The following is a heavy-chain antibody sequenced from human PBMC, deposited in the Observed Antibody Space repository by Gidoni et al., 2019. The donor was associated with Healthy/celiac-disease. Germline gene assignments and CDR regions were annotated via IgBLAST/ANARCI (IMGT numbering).Heavy chain of an antibody. CDR1: GFTFSSYA. CDR3: WRDSHSGAAFDS. Sequence: QVQLVEAGGGVVQPGRSLRLSCAAAGFTFSSYAMHWVRQAPGKGLEWVTLISEDGSNKYYANSGKGRFTSSRDNSRNTLYLQMNSLRAEDTAVYYCWRDSHSGAAFDSLGQGTMFTVSS. V-gene: IGHV3-30*04. D-gene: IGHD4-17*01. J-gene: IGHJ3*02. CDR2: ISEDGSNK.